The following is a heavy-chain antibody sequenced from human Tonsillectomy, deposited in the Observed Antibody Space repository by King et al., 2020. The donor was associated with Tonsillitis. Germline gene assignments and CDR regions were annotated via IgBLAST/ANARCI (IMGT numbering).Heavy chain of an antibody. CDR1: GGSFSDYY. J-gene: IGHJ2*01. V-gene: IGHV4-34*01. Sequence: VQLQQWGAGLLKPSETLSLTCAVYGGSFSDYYWSWIRQPPGKGLEWIGDINHSGSTNYNPSLKSRVTISVDTSKNQFSLKLSSVTAADTAVYYCARRSGMVRQVAYWDFVLWGRGTLVTVSS. CDR3: ARRSGMVRQVAYWDFVL. D-gene: IGHD3-10*01. CDR2: INHSGST.